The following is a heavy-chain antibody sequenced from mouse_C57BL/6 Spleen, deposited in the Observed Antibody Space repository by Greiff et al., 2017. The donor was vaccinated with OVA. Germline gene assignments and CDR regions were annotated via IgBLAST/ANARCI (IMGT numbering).Heavy chain of an antibody. J-gene: IGHJ2*01. CDR3: ARWDYDDFFDY. Sequence: QVQLQQSGAELVRPGTSVKVSCKASGYAFTNYLIEWVKQRPGQGLEWIGVINPGSGGTNYNEKFKGKATLTADKSSSTAYMQLSSLTSEDSAVYFCARWDYDDFFDYWGQGTTLTVSS. V-gene: IGHV1-54*01. CDR2: INPGSGGT. D-gene: IGHD2-4*01. CDR1: GYAFTNYL.